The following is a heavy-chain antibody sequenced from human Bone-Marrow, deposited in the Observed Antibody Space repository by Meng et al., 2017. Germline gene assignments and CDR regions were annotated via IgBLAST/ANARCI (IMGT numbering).Heavy chain of an antibody. CDR1: GGSNTSTSYY. V-gene: IGHV4-39*01. J-gene: IGHJ4*02. D-gene: IGHD3-22*01. Sequence: QLQVHESGPGLLKPSETLSLPCTVSGGSNTSTSYYWDWVRQSPAKGLEWIGTIGYSGTIVYNPSLSSRVTMTLDTSKTQFSLKLSSVTAPDTAVYYCARRVHDGSGHHYFDYWGQGTLVTVSS. CDR2: IGYSGTI. CDR3: ARRVHDGSGHHYFDY.